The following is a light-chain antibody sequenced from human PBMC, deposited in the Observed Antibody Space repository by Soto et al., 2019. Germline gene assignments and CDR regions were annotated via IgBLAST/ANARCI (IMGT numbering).Light chain of an antibody. CDR3: QQYNSLWT. Sequence: DIQMTQSPSTLSASVGDRVTITCRASQSISSWLAWYQQKPGKAPKLLNYKASSLESGVPSRFSGSGSGTEFTLTISSLQPDDFAAYYCQQYNSLWTFGQGTKVEIK. V-gene: IGKV1-5*03. CDR1: QSISSW. J-gene: IGKJ1*01. CDR2: KAS.